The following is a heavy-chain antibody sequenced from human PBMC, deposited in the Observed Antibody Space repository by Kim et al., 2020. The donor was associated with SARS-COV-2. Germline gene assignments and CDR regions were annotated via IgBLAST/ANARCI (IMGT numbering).Heavy chain of an antibody. CDR2: IYHSGST. Sequence: SETLSLTCAVSGGSISSSNWWSWVRQPPGKGLEWIGEIYHSGSTNYNPSLKSRVTISVDKSKNQFSLKLSSVTAADTAVYYCARAYIVVVPAAVVAYNWFDPWGQGTLVTVSS. CDR3: ARAYIVVVPAAVVAYNWFDP. CDR1: GGSISSSNW. V-gene: IGHV4-4*02. J-gene: IGHJ5*02. D-gene: IGHD2-2*01.